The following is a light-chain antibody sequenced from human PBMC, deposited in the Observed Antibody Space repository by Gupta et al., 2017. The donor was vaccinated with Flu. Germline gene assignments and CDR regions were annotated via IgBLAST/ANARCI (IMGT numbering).Light chain of an antibody. CDR2: DDN. Sequence: KVTISCSGSSSNIGTNYVSWYQQFPGTAPKLLIYDDNERPSGIPDRFSGSRSGTSATLGITGLQTGDEAAYYCGTWDNTLSAVVFGGGTKLTVL. CDR1: SSNIGTNY. V-gene: IGLV1-51*01. J-gene: IGLJ2*01. CDR3: GTWDNTLSAVV.